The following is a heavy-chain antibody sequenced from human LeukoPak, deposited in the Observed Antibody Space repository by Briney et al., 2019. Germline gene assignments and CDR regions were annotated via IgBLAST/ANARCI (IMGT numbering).Heavy chain of an antibody. CDR2: IFPSGGEI. V-gene: IGHV3-23*01. Sequence: GGSLRLSCVASGFTFSTFAMIWVGQPSGKGLEWVSSIFPSGGEIHYADSVRGRFTISRDNSKSTLSLQMNSLRAEDTAIYDCATYRQVLLPFESWGQGTLVTVSS. CDR1: GFTFSTFA. D-gene: IGHD2-8*02. CDR3: ATYRQVLLPFES. J-gene: IGHJ4*02.